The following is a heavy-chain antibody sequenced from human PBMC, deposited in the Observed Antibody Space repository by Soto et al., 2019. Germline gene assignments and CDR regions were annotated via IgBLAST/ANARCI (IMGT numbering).Heavy chain of an antibody. CDR3: ARDNGYSYGYNLDH. D-gene: IGHD5-18*01. J-gene: IGHJ4*02. Sequence: SETLSLTCTVSSLSFGTGGSYWSWIRHRPGKGLEWIGYIYDSGNTRYNPSLTSRVAVSLDTSKKQFFLMLTSVTAADTAVYYCARDNGYSYGYNLDHWGPGTLVTVSS. CDR2: IYDSGNT. V-gene: IGHV4-31*03. CDR1: SLSFGTGGSY.